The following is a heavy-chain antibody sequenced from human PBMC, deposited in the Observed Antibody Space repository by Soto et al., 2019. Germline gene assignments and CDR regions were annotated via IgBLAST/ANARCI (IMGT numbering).Heavy chain of an antibody. J-gene: IGHJ4*02. CDR1: GFTFSSYW. D-gene: IGHD2-15*01. Sequence: EVQLVESGGGLVQPGGSLRLSCAASGFTFSSYWMHWVRQAPGKGLVWVSRINSDGSSTSYADSVKGRFTISRDNAKNTLYLQMNSLRAEDTAVYYCARGGYCSGGSCSISLWWGQGTLVTVSS. CDR2: INSDGSST. V-gene: IGHV3-74*01. CDR3: ARGGYCSGGSCSISLW.